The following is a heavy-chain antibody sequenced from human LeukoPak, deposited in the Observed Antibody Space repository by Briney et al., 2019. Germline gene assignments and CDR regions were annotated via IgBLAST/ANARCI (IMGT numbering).Heavy chain of an antibody. CDR1: GGTFSSYA. CDR2: IIPIFGTA. V-gene: IGHV1-69*05. CDR3: ARAPSSTGYYYMDV. Sequence: GASVTVSCKASGGTFSSYAISWVRQAPGQGLEWMGGIIPIFGTANYAQKFQGRVTITTDEYTSTAYMELSSLRSEDTAVYYCARAPSSTGYYYMDVWGKGTTVTVSS. J-gene: IGHJ6*03. D-gene: IGHD2-2*01.